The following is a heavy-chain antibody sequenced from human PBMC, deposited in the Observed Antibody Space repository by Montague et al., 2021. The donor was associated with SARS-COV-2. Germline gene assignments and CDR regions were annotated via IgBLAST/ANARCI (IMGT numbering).Heavy chain of an antibody. V-gene: IGHV4/OR15-8*02. CDR3: AGKVLTVPTDY. D-gene: IGHD4-11*01. CDR2: IYYGGIA. Sequence: SETLSLTCAVSGVSITSTNWRRLGRQPPGKGLEWVGEIYYGGIATYNPSIKSRATISKDRSRNLFSLKLSSVTAADTAVYYCAGKVLTVPTDYWGQGTLVTVS. J-gene: IGHJ4*02. CDR1: GVSITSTNW.